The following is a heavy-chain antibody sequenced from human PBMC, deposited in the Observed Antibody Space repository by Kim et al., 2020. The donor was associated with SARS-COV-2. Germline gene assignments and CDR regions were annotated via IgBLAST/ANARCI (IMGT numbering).Heavy chain of an antibody. V-gene: IGHV3-7*01. J-gene: IGHJ4*02. Sequence: YVESVKGRFTSTRDNAKNSLYLQMNSLRAEDTAVYYCATSHSRSWEFDYWGQGTLVTVSS. D-gene: IGHD6-13*01. CDR3: ATSHSRSWEFDY.